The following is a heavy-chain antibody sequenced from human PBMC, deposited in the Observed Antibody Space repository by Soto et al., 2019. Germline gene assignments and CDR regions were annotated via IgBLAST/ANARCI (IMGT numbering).Heavy chain of an antibody. V-gene: IGHV4-34*01. CDR3: ARGGYDFWSGYYSWFDP. D-gene: IGHD3-3*01. CDR1: GGSFSGYY. Sequence: PSETLSLTCAVDGGSFSGYYWSWIRQPPGKGLEWIGEINHSGSTNYNPSLKSRVTISVDTSKNQFSLKLSSVTAADTAVYYCARGGYDFWSGYYSWFDPWGQGTLVTVSS. J-gene: IGHJ5*02. CDR2: INHSGST.